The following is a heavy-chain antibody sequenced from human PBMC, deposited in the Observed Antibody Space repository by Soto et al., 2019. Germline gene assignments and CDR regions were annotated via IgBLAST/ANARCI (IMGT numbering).Heavy chain of an antibody. D-gene: IGHD6-13*01. CDR2: IIPIFGTA. CDR3: ARDPGVRIAAASVWWFDP. V-gene: IGHV1-69*13. J-gene: IGHJ5*02. Sequence: ASVKVSCKASGGTFSSYAISWVRQAPGQGLEWMGGIIPIFGTANYAQKFQGRVTITADESTSTAYMELSSLRSEDTAVYYCARDPGVRIAAASVWWFDPWGQGTLVTVSS. CDR1: GGTFSSYA.